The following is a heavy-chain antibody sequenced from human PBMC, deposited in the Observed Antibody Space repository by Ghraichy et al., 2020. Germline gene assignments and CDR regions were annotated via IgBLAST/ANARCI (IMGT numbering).Heavy chain of an antibody. Sequence: LRLSCAVYGGSFSGYYWSWIRQPPGKGLEWIGEINHSGSTNYNPSLKSRVTISVDTSKNQFSLKLSSVTAADTAVYYCARGLEDILTGYYRSAFDYWGQGTLVTVSS. CDR1: GGSFSGYY. CDR3: ARGLEDILTGYYRSAFDY. D-gene: IGHD3-9*01. CDR2: INHSGST. J-gene: IGHJ4*02. V-gene: IGHV4-34*01.